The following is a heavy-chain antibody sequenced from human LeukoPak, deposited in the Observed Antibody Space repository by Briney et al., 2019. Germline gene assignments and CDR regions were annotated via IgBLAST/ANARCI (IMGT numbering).Heavy chain of an antibody. CDR2: IYSGGST. Sequence: PGGSLRLSCAASGFTVSSNYMSWVRQAPGKGLEWVSTIYSGGSTFYADSVKGRFSISRDNSKNTLFLQMNSLRAEDTAVYYCARDSRGLYSSSWYYFDDWGQGTLVTVSS. D-gene: IGHD6-13*01. CDR3: ARDSRGLYSSSWYYFDD. CDR1: GFTVSSNY. J-gene: IGHJ4*02. V-gene: IGHV3-53*01.